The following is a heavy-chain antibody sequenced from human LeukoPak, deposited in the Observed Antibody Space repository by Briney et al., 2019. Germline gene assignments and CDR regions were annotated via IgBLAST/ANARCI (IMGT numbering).Heavy chain of an antibody. CDR2: TYYRSKWYY. Sequence: SQTLSLTCAISGDSVSSNSAAWNWIRQSPSRGLEWLGRTYYRSKWYYDYAVSVKSRITINPDTAKNQFSLQLNSVTPEDTAVYYCARMTTVATRAYDYWGQGTLVTVSS. V-gene: IGHV6-1*01. J-gene: IGHJ4*02. CDR1: GDSVSSNSAA. D-gene: IGHD4-23*01. CDR3: ARMTTVATRAYDY.